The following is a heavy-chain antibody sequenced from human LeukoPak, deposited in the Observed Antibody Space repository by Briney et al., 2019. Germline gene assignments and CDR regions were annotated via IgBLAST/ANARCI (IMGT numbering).Heavy chain of an antibody. Sequence: SQTLCLTCDVSGASISSFYSNCVRHPAGKGLEWIGINQPYEGPHYHPSVKSRVTISVDRYKHQFSLKLTDLTAADRAVYYCPSKTSGGLYDLWGQGKKGNVSP. V-gene: IGHV4-4*07. CDR3: PSKTSGGLYDL. D-gene: IGHD6-25*01. CDR1: GASISSFY. CDR2: NQPYEGP. J-gene: IGHJ3*01.